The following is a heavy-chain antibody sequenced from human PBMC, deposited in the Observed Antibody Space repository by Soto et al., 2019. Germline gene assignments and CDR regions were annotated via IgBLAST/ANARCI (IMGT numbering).Heavy chain of an antibody. J-gene: IGHJ4*02. CDR1: PYSFTGYY. CDR3: ARDLPIVGTTTWDY. V-gene: IGHV1-2*02. CDR2: INPNKGGT. Sequence: SAKVSYNASPYSFTGYYIHWVRHSPGQGLEWMGWINPNKGGTNYVQKFQGRVTMTRDTSISTAYMELRRLTSDDTAVYYCARDLPIVGTTTWDYWGQGTLVTVSS. D-gene: IGHD1-26*01.